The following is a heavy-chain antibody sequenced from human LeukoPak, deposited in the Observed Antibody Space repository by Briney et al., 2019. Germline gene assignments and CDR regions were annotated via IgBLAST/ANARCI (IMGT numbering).Heavy chain of an antibody. Sequence: ASVKVSCKASGYTFTGYGISWVQQAPGQGLEWMGWISAYNGNTNFARKLQDRVTMTTDTSTSTAYMELWSLKSDDTAVYYCARDDLGYCNGGSCYSLFDYWGQGTLVTVSS. CDR3: ARDDLGYCNGGSCYSLFDY. V-gene: IGHV1-18*01. J-gene: IGHJ4*02. D-gene: IGHD2-15*01. CDR2: ISAYNGNT. CDR1: GYTFTGYG.